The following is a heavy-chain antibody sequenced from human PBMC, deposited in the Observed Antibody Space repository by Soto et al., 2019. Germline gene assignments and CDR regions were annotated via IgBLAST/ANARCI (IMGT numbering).Heavy chain of an antibody. J-gene: IGHJ3*02. D-gene: IGHD2-15*01. CDR1: GYRFTSYW. CDR2: IDPSDSYT. Sequence: GESLKISCQCSGYRFTSYWIIWVRQMPGKGLEWMGRIDPSDSYTNYSPSFQGQVTISADKSISTAYLQWSSLKASDTAMYYCARGGWRVPRSPSNAFDIWGQGTMVTVSS. V-gene: IGHV5-10-1*04. CDR3: ARGGWRVPRSPSNAFDI.